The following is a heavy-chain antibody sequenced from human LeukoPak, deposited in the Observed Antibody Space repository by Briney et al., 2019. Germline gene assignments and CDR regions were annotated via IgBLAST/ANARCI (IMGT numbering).Heavy chain of an antibody. CDR3: AREGVSTVTSILVVISFDY. CDR1: GFTFNSYS. D-gene: IGHD3-22*01. Sequence: GGSLRLSCAVSGFTFNSYSMNWVRQAPGKGLEWVSYISNSGSTMYYADSVKGRFTISRDNAKNSLYLQMNSLRPEGTAIYYCAREGVSTVTSILVVISFDYWGQGALVTVSS. V-gene: IGHV3-48*04. J-gene: IGHJ4*02. CDR2: ISNSGSTM.